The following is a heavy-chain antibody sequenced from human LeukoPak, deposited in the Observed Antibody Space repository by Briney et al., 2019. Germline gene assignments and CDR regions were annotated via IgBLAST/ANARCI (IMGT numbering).Heavy chain of an antibody. V-gene: IGHV4-4*07. CDR2: IYTSGST. CDR1: GGSISSYY. D-gene: IGHD3-22*01. J-gene: IGHJ4*02. Sequence: PSETLSLTCTVSGGSISSYYWSWIRQPAGKGLEWIGRIYTSGSTNYNPSLKSRVTISVDTSKNQFSLKLSSVTAADTAVYYSAREDYDSSGYYQGFDYWGQGTLVTVSS. CDR3: AREDYDSSGYYQGFDY.